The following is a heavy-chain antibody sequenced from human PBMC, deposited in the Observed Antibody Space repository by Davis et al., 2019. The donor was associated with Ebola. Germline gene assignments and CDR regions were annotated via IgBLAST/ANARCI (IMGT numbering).Heavy chain of an antibody. V-gene: IGHV4-61*08. CDR2: ISYTGST. CDR3: ARDRPDYNDNTIRFDY. Sequence: GSLRLSCTVSGGSISSGDYYWSWIRQPPGREPEWIGYISYTGSTNYNPSLKGRVTISADTSKNQFSLKLRSVTAADTAVYYCARDRPDYNDNTIRFDYWGQGTLVTVSS. CDR1: GGSISSGDYY. D-gene: IGHD3-22*01. J-gene: IGHJ4*02.